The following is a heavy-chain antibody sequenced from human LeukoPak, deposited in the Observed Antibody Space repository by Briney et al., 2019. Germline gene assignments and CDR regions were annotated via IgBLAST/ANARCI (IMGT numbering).Heavy chain of an antibody. CDR3: ARDKGYYYDSSGYWQDAFDI. CDR1: GYTFTSYG. CDR2: ISAYNGNT. D-gene: IGHD3-22*01. V-gene: IGHV1-18*01. Sequence: ASVKVSCKASGYTFTSYGISWVRQAPGQGLEWMGWISAYNGNTNYAQKLQGRVTMTTDTSTSTAYMEPRSLRSDDTAVYYCARDKGYYYDSSGYWQDAFDIWGQGTMVTVSS. J-gene: IGHJ3*02.